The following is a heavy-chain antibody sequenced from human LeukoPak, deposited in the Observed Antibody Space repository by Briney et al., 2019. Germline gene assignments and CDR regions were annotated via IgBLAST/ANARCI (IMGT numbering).Heavy chain of an antibody. Sequence: PGGSLRLSCAASGFTFSSYSMNWVRQAPGEGLGWVSSISSSSSYIYYADSVKGRFTIYRDNAKYSLYLQMNSLRAEDTAVYYCARVVVIAPYDAFDIWGQGTMVTVSS. CDR3: ARVVVIAPYDAFDI. D-gene: IGHD2-21*01. CDR1: GFTFSSYS. V-gene: IGHV3-21*01. CDR2: ISSSSSYI. J-gene: IGHJ3*02.